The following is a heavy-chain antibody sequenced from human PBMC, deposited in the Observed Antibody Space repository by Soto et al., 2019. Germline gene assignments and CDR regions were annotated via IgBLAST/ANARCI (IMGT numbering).Heavy chain of an antibody. CDR1: GFTFGDSC. Sequence: LRLSCAGSGFTFGDSCMSWIRQAPGKGLDWLSYISPGSRYPAYADSVKGRFTISRDNAKRSLYLQMMSLTAEDTAIYYCVRGGGGGLFDPWGQGTMVTVSS. V-gene: IGHV3-11*06. J-gene: IGHJ5*02. CDR2: ISPGSRYP. CDR3: VRGGGGGLFDP. D-gene: IGHD2-15*01.